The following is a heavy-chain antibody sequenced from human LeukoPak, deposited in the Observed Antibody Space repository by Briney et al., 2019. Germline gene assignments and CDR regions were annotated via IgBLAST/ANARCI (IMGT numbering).Heavy chain of an antibody. Sequence: GGSLRLSCAASGSTFSSYEMNWVRQAPGKGLEWVSYISSSGSTIYYADSVKGRFTISRDNAKNSLYLQMDSLRAEDTAVYYCARDSSGCCDYWGQGTLVTVSS. D-gene: IGHD6-19*01. V-gene: IGHV3-48*03. CDR1: GSTFSSYE. CDR2: ISSSGSTI. J-gene: IGHJ4*02. CDR3: ARDSSGCCDY.